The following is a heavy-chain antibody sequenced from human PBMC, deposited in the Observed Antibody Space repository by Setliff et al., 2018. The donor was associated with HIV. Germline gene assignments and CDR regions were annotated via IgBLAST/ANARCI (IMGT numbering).Heavy chain of an antibody. CDR2: ITPYNANT. V-gene: IGHV1-45*02. J-gene: IGHJ3*02. D-gene: IGHD5-12*01. CDR3: ASGRGDGYNYFAFDI. CDR1: GYPFTYRY. Sequence: VQVSCKASGYPFTYRYLHWVRQAPGQALEWMGWITPYNANTNYAQKFQDRVTMTSDRSMSTAYMDLSSLRSEDTAMYYCASGRGDGYNYFAFDIWGQGTVVTV.